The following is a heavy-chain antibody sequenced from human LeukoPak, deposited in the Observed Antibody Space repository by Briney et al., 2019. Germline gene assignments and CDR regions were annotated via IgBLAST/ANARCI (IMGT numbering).Heavy chain of an antibody. D-gene: IGHD3-22*01. V-gene: IGHV4-34*01. Sequence: SETLSLTCAVYGGSFSGYYWSWIRQPPGKGLEWIGEINHSGSTNYNPSLKSRVTISVDTSKNQFSLKLSSVTAADTAVYYCARDRYYYDSSGPSWRWFDPWGQGTLVTVSS. J-gene: IGHJ5*02. CDR1: GGSFSGYY. CDR3: ARDRYYYDSSGPSWRWFDP. CDR2: INHSGST.